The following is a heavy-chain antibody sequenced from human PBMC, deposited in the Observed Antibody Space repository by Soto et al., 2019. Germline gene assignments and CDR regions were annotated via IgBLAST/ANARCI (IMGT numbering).Heavy chain of an antibody. V-gene: IGHV3-23*01. J-gene: IGHJ3*02. CDR1: EFTVSGHA. CDR2: ITADGGT. D-gene: IGHD2-15*01. Sequence: GGSLRISCEGSEFTVSGHAMTWIRQAPGKGPEWVSTITADGGTYYADSVKGRFAMSRDTSENTLYLQMNSLGAEDTAAYYCAPHVSCSGGSCQYDAFAIRGQGTMVTVSS. CDR3: APHVSCSGGSCQYDAFAI.